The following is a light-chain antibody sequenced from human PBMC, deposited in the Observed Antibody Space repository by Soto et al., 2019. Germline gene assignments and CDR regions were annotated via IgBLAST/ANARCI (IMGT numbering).Light chain of an antibody. CDR1: QSVSND. CDR2: DAS. V-gene: IGKV3-11*01. J-gene: IGKJ5*01. CDR3: QQRSNWPPT. Sequence: EMVLTQSPGTLSLSPGDRATLSCRASQSVSNDYVAWYQQKPGQAPRLLIYDASNRATGIPARFSGSGSGTDFTLTISSLEPEDFAVYYCQQRSNWPPTFGQGTRLEIK.